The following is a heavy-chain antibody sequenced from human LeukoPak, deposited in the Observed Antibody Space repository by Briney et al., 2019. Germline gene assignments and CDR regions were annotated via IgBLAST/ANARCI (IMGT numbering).Heavy chain of an antibody. D-gene: IGHD3-10*02. Sequence: GGSLRLSCAASGFTFSSYWMHWVRQAPGKGLVWVSRINSDGSSRSYADSVKGRFTISRDNAKNTLYLQMNSLRPEDTAVYYCARAMFGELLYGLYWGQGTLV. CDR1: GFTFSSYW. J-gene: IGHJ4*02. CDR3: ARAMFGELLYGLY. V-gene: IGHV3-74*01. CDR2: INSDGSSR.